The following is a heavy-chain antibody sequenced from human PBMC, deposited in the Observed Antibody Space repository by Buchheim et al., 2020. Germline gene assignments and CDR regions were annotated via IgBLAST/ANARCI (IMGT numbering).Heavy chain of an antibody. D-gene: IGHD3-22*01. CDR3: ARAGDLYSDSSCFSH. Sequence: QVQLQESGPGLEKPSQTLSLTCTVSGGSISSGGYYWSWIRQHPGKGLEWIGYIYSSGTTYYNPSLKSRVTISIDKSKNLFSLKLSSLTAADTAVYYCARAGDLYSDSSCFSHWGQGIL. CDR1: GGSISSGGYY. CDR2: IYSSGTT. J-gene: IGHJ4*02. V-gene: IGHV4-31*03.